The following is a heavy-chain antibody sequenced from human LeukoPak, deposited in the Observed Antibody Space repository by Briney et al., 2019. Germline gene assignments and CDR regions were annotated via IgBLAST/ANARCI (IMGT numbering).Heavy chain of an antibody. CDR2: IKQDGSEK. Sequence: PGGSLRLSCAASGFTFSSYWMSWVRQAPGKGLEWVANIKQDGSEKYYVDSVKGRFTISRDNAKNSLYLQMNSLRAEGTAVYYCAISVAGQRGYFDYWGKGTLVTVSS. CDR1: GFTFSSYW. D-gene: IGHD6-19*01. V-gene: IGHV3-7*01. CDR3: AISVAGQRGYFDY. J-gene: IGHJ4*02.